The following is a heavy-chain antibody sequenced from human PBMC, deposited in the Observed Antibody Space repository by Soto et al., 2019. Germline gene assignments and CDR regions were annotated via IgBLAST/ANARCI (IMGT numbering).Heavy chain of an antibody. CDR1: GGTFSSHA. J-gene: IGHJ6*02. V-gene: IGHV1-69*13. D-gene: IGHD3-16*02. CDR2: IIPFFKAT. Sequence: SVKVSCKASGGTFSSHAISWVRQAPGQGLEWMGGIIPFFKATNYAQKFQGRVTITADDSTSTAYMDLYSLRSEDTAVYYCARAVPLSYSYRPFAGYGVDVWGQGTTVNVAS. CDR3: ARAVPLSYSYRPFAGYGVDV.